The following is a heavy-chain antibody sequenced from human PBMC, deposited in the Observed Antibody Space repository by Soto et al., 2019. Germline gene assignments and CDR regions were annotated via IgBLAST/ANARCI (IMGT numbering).Heavy chain of an antibody. CDR2: IYHDDDK. CDR1: GFSLSTPRVG. V-gene: IGHV2-5*02. Sequence: QITLKESGPTLVKPTQTLTLTCTFSGFSLSTPRVGVGWIRQPPGKALQWVALIYHDDDKRYSPSLKNRVTITKDTSNNQVVLTMTNMDPVDTATYFCDHAPHPLLDDPFDIWGQGTMVTVSS. CDR3: DHAPHPLLDDPFDI. D-gene: IGHD2-15*01. J-gene: IGHJ3*02.